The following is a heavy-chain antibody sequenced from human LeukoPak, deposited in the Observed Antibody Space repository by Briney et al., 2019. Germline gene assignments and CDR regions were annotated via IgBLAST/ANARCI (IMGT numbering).Heavy chain of an antibody. CDR1: GGSFSGYY. CDR2: INHSGST. Sequence: PSETLSLTCAVYGGSFSGYYWSWIRQPPGKGLEWIGEINHSGSTNYNPSLKSRVTISVDTSKNQFSLKLSSVTAADTAVYYCARAERITMIVAFDYWGRGTLVTVSS. D-gene: IGHD3-22*01. V-gene: IGHV4-34*01. CDR3: ARAERITMIVAFDY. J-gene: IGHJ4*02.